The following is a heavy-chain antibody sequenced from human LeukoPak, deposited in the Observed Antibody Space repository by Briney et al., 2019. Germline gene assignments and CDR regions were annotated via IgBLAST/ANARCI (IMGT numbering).Heavy chain of an antibody. D-gene: IGHD3-3*02. CDR3: ARALGHYYYYGMDV. Sequence: PETLSLTCTVSGGSISSYYWNWIRQPPGKGLEWIGYIYYSGSTYYNPSLKSRVTISVDTSKNQFSLKLSSVTAADTAVYYCARALGHYYYYGMDVCGQGTTVTVSS. V-gene: IGHV4-59*12. J-gene: IGHJ6*02. CDR1: GGSISSYY. CDR2: IYYSGST.